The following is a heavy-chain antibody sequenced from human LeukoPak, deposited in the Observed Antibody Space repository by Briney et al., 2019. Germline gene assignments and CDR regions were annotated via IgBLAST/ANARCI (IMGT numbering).Heavy chain of an antibody. V-gene: IGHV3-21*01. CDR3: ARDYGLGYGSGSRSGYYGMDV. CDR1: RFTFSSYR. D-gene: IGHD3-10*01. J-gene: IGHJ6*02. CDR2: ISSSSSYI. Sequence: GGSLRLSCAASRFTFSSYRMNWVRQAPGKGLEWVSSISSSSSYIYYADSVKGRFTISRDNAKNSLYLQMNSLRAEDTAVYYCARDYGLGYGSGSRSGYYGMDVWGQGTTVTVSS.